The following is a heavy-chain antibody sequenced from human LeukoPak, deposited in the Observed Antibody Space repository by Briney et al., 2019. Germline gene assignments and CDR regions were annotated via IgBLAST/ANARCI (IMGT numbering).Heavy chain of an antibody. V-gene: IGHV3-30*18. J-gene: IGHJ4*02. Sequence: PWGSLRLSCAASGFTFSSYGMHWVRQAPGKGLEWVAVISYDGSNKYYADSVKGRFTISRDNSKNTLYLQMNSLRAEDTAVYYCAKDLYSSSRYGDYWGQGTLVTVSS. CDR2: ISYDGSNK. D-gene: IGHD6-13*01. CDR1: GFTFSSYG. CDR3: AKDLYSSSRYGDY.